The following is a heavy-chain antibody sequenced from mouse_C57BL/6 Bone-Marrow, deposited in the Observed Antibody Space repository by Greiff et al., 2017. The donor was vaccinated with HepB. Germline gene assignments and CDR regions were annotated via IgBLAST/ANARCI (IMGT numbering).Heavy chain of an antibody. Sequence: VQLQESDAELVKPGASVKISCKVSGYTFTDHTIHWMKQRPEQDLEWIGYIYPRDGSTKYNEKFKGKATLTADKSSSTAYMQLNSLTSEDSAVYFCARAGSHCSGAMDYWGQGTSVTVSS. CDR1: GYTFTDHT. J-gene: IGHJ4*01. D-gene: IGHD3-1*01. CDR2: IYPRDGST. V-gene: IGHV1-78*01. CDR3: ARAGSHCSGAMDY.